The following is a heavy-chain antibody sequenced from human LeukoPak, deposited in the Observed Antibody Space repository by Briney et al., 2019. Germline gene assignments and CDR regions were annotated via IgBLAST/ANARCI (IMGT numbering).Heavy chain of an antibody. V-gene: IGHV3-30*03. CDR2: IANDGRDK. J-gene: IGHJ4*02. CDR3: AREVEGGWDY. CDR1: GFTFSDYG. D-gene: IGHD1-26*01. Sequence: GGSLRLSCAASGFTFSDYGMHWVRQAPGKGLEWVAVIANDGRDKKYADSVRGRFTISRDNSKNTVYLQMNSLRAEDTAVYYCAREVEGGWDYWGQGTLVTVSS.